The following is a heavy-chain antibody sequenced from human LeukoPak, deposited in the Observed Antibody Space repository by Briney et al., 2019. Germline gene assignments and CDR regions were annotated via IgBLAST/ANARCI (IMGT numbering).Heavy chain of an antibody. CDR1: GFTFSSYW. D-gene: IGHD3-9*01. J-gene: IGHJ4*02. Sequence: GGSLRLSCAGSGFTFSSYWMVWVRQAPGKGLEGVADIIQDGSEKYYVESVKGRFTISRDNAKNSVYLQMSTLRVEDTGVYYCARDKTGTWGPDYWGQGTLVTVSS. V-gene: IGHV3-7*01. CDR2: IIQDGSEK. CDR3: ARDKTGTWGPDY.